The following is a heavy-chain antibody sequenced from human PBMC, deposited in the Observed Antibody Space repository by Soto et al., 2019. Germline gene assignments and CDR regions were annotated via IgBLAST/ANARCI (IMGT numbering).Heavy chain of an antibody. Sequence: GESLKISCKGSGYSFTSYWIVWVRQMPGKGLEWMGIIYPDDSDTRYSPSFQGHVTISADKSISTAYLQWSSLKASDTAIYYRARLSYYESSGYLDYFDYWGQGALVTVSS. CDR1: GYSFTSYW. J-gene: IGHJ4*02. CDR3: ARLSYYESSGYLDYFDY. CDR2: IYPDDSDT. V-gene: IGHV5-51*01. D-gene: IGHD3-22*01.